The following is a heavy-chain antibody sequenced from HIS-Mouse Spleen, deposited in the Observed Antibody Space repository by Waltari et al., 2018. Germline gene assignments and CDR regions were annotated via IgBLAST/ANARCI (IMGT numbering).Heavy chain of an antibody. D-gene: IGHD3-3*01. CDR1: GGSISSRSYY. Sequence: QLQLQESGPGLVKPSETLSLTCPVSGGSISSRSYYWGWIREPPGKGLEWIGSIYYSGSTYYNPSLKSRVTISVDTSKNQFSLKLSSVTAADTAVYYCAREERITIFGVVNRFDYWGQGTLVTVSS. CDR2: IYYSGST. CDR3: AREERITIFGVVNRFDY. J-gene: IGHJ4*02. V-gene: IGHV4-39*07.